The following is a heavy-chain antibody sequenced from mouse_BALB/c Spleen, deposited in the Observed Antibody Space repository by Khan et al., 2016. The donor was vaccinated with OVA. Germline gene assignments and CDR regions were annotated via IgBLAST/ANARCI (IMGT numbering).Heavy chain of an antibody. D-gene: IGHD1-2*01. CDR2: ISSGGST. J-gene: IGHJ3*01. V-gene: IGHV5-6-5*01. CDR3: ARGRSTTASWFAY. Sequence: EVELVESGGGLVKPGGSLKLSCAASGFTFSSYAMSWVRQTPEKRLEWVASISSGGSTYYPDSVKGRFTISRDNARNILYLQMSSLRSEDTAMYYCARGRSTTASWFAYWGQGTLVTVSA. CDR1: GFTFSSYA.